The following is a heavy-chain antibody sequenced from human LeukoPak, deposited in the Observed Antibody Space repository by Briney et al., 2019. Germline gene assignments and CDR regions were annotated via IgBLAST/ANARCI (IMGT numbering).Heavy chain of an antibody. V-gene: IGHV4-59*08. J-gene: IGHJ4*02. Sequence: SETLSVTCTVSGDSLSSHYWSWIRQPLGKGLEWIGYIYGSGSTHYDPSLRSRVTISEDTSKNQFSLKLTSVTAADTAVYYCARNVGWYSHDSWGQGTLVTVSS. CDR1: GDSLSSHY. D-gene: IGHD6-19*01. CDR2: IYGSGST. CDR3: ARNVGWYSHDS.